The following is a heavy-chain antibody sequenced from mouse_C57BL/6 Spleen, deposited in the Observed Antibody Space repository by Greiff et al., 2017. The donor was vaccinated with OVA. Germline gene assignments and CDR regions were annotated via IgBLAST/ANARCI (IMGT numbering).Heavy chain of an antibody. Sequence: VQLQQSGTVLARPGASVKMFCKTSGYTFTSYWMHWVKQRPGQGLEWIGAIYPGNSDTSYNQKFKGKAKLTAVTSASTAYMELSSLTNEDSAVYYCTREGTAQAPWFAYWGQGTLVTVSA. D-gene: IGHD3-2*02. CDR1: GYTFTSYW. CDR2: IYPGNSDT. V-gene: IGHV1-5*01. CDR3: TREGTAQAPWFAY. J-gene: IGHJ3*01.